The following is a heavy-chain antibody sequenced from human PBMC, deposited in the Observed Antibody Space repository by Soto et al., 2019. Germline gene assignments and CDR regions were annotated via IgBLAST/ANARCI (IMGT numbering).Heavy chain of an antibody. J-gene: IGHJ5*02. CDR2: IIPIFGTA. CDR3: ARGRVVVPAAVMFNCLDP. Sequence: SVKVSCKASGGTFSSYAISWVRQAPGQGLEWMGGIIPIFGTANYAQKFQGRVTITADESTSTAYMELSSLRSEDTAVYYCARGRVVVPAAVMFNCLDPWGQGALVTVSS. D-gene: IGHD2-2*01. V-gene: IGHV1-69*13. CDR1: GGTFSSYA.